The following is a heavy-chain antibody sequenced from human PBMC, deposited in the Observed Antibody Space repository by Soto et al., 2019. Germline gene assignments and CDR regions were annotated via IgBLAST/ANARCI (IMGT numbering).Heavy chain of an antibody. V-gene: IGHV3-33*01. CDR3: ARDPYYDILTGYFLSRYGMDV. Sequence: QVQLVESGGGVVQPGRSLRLSCAASGFSFSSYGMHWVRQAPGKGLEWVAVIWYDGSNKYYADSVKGRFTISRDNSKNTLYLQMNSLIAEDTAVYYCARDPYYDILTGYFLSRYGMDVWGQGTTVTVSS. CDR1: GFSFSSYG. CDR2: IWYDGSNK. D-gene: IGHD3-9*01. J-gene: IGHJ6*02.